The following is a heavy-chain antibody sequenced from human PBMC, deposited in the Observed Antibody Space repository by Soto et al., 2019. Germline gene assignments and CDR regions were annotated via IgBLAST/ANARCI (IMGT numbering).Heavy chain of an antibody. CDR1: GGSISSYY. J-gene: IGHJ4*02. CDR2: IYYSGST. Sequence: SETLSLTCTVSGGSISSYYWSWIRQPPGKGLEWIGYIYYSGSTNYNPSLKSRVPISVDTSKNQFSLKLNSMTAADTAVYYCARHNYGSGSTYFDYWGQGTLVTVSS. CDR3: ARHNYGSGSTYFDY. V-gene: IGHV4-59*08. D-gene: IGHD3-10*01.